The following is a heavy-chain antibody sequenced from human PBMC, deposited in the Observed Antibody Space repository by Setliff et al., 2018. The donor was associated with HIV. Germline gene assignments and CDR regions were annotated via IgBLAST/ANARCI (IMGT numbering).Heavy chain of an antibody. CDR3: ARGQQIVNWFDP. D-gene: IGHD3-22*01. V-gene: IGHV4-34*01. J-gene: IGHJ5*02. CDR2: MNHSGST. Sequence: PSETLSLTCAVYGVSLSDYSWSWIRQPPGKGLEWIGEMNHSGSTNYNPSLKSRVTISVDASKNQFSLKLSSATAAHTAVYYCARGQQIVNWFDPWGQGTLVTVSS. CDR1: GVSLSDYS.